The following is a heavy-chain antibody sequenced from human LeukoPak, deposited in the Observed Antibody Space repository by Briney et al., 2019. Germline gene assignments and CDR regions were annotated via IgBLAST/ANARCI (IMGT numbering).Heavy chain of an antibody. J-gene: IGHJ6*02. CDR2: IYYSGST. V-gene: IGHV4-31*03. CDR1: GGSISSGGYY. Sequence: SETLSLTCTVSGGSISSGGYYWSWIRQHPGKGLEWIGYIYYSGSTYYNPSLKSRVTISVDTSKNQFSLKLSSVTAADTAVYYCARIYDFWSGYYHAVYYYGMDVWGQGTTVTVSS. D-gene: IGHD3-3*01. CDR3: ARIYDFWSGYYHAVYYYGMDV.